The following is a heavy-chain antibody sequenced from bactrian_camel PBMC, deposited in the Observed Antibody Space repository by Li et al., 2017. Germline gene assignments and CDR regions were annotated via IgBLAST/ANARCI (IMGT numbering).Heavy chain of an antibody. Sequence: HVQLVESGGGLVEPGGSLRLSCEGSGFTFRHYGISWVRQAPGKGLECVASIYSDGSGTYYSNSVKGRFTVSRDNANNLAYLQMTSLKSEDTAVYYCAAAMMGPYDYCSRGGKSYFNEYTELGQGTQVTVS. V-gene: IGHV3S6*01. D-gene: IGHD3*01. CDR2: IYSDGSGT. CDR1: GFTFRHYG. J-gene: IGHJ4*01.